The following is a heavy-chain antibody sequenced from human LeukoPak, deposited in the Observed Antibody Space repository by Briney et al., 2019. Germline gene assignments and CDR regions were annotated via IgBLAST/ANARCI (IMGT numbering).Heavy chain of an antibody. CDR2: INHSGST. J-gene: IGHJ4*02. Sequence: SETLSLTCAVYGGSFSGYYWSWIRQPPGKGLEWIGGINHSGSTNYNPSLKSRVTISVDTSKNQFSLKLSSVTAADTAVYYCARAGYYYDSSGYYHDFDYWGQGTLVTVSS. D-gene: IGHD3-22*01. CDR3: ARAGYYYDSSGYYHDFDY. V-gene: IGHV4-34*01. CDR1: GGSFSGYY.